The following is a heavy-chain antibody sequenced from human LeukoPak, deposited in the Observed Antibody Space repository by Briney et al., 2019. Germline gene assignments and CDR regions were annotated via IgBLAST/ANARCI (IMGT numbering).Heavy chain of an antibody. CDR2: ISWNSGSI. D-gene: IGHD3-3*01. Sequence: PGRSLRLSCAGSGFTFDDYAMHWVRQAPGKGLEWVSGISWNSGSIGYADSVKGRFTISRDNAKNSLYLQMSSLRAEDTALYYCAKGETYDFWSGYFVYWGRGTLVTVSS. V-gene: IGHV3-9*01. CDR3: AKGETYDFWSGYFVY. CDR1: GFTFDDYA. J-gene: IGHJ4*02.